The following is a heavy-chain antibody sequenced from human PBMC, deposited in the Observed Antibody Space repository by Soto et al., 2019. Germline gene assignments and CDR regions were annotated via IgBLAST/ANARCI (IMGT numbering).Heavy chain of an antibody. Sequence: EVQLVESGGGLVQPGGSLRLSCAASGFTFSSYWMHWVRQAPGKGLVWVSRINSDGSSTSYADSVKGRFTISRDNAKNTLFLQVNTLRAEDTAVYYCARARSSSWYYLSFGWGQGTMVTVSS. V-gene: IGHV3-74*01. CDR1: GFTFSSYW. CDR2: INSDGSST. D-gene: IGHD6-13*01. J-gene: IGHJ3*01. CDR3: ARARSSSWYYLSFG.